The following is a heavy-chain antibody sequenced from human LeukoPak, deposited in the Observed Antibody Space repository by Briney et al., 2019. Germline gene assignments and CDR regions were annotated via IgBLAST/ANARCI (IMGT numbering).Heavy chain of an antibody. Sequence: TLSLTCTVSGGSISSGSYYWSWIRQPAGKGLEWIGRIYTSGSTNYNPSLKSRVTISVDTSKNQFSLKLSSVTAADTAVYYCARVHGYSYGYVDYWGQGTLVTVSS. CDR2: IYTSGST. V-gene: IGHV4-61*02. J-gene: IGHJ4*02. CDR3: ARVHGYSYGYVDY. D-gene: IGHD5-18*01. CDR1: GGSISSGSYY.